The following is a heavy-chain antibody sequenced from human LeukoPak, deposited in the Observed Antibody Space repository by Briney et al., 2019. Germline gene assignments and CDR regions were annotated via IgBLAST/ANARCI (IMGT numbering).Heavy chain of an antibody. CDR3: ARESQSAYYFDSSGYEDAFDI. J-gene: IGHJ3*02. D-gene: IGHD3-22*01. CDR2: ISYDGSNE. CDR1: GFTFSSYV. Sequence: SGGSLRLSCAASGFTFSSYVMHWVRQAPGKGLEWVAIISYDGSNEYCADSVKGRFTISRDNSKNTLYLQMNSLRAEDTAVYYCARESQSAYYFDSSGYEDAFDIWGQGTMVTVSS. V-gene: IGHV3-30*04.